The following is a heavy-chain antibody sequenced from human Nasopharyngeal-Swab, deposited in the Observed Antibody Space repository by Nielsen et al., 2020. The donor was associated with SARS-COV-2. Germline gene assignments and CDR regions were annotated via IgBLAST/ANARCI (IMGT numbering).Heavy chain of an antibody. CDR2: IYSGGST. Sequence: GESLKISCTASGITVSISYLTWVRQAPGKGLEWVAVIYSGGSTYYADSVKGRFTISKDNTKNMLYLQMSSLRAEDTAVYYCARVLDGSGPYYGLDVWGQGTTVTVSS. CDR3: ARVLDGSGPYYGLDV. CDR1: GITVSISY. V-gene: IGHV3-66*01. D-gene: IGHD3-10*01. J-gene: IGHJ6*02.